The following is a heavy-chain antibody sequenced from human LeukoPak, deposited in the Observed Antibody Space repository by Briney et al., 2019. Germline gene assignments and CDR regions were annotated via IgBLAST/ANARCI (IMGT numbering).Heavy chain of an antibody. CDR3: ARNDYGLYYFDC. CDR1: GFMFRNYA. CDR2: ISYDGSKK. V-gene: IGHV3-30-3*01. Sequence: PGGSLRLSCAASGFMFRNYAMHWFRQAPGKGLEWVAVISYDGSKKYYADSVKGRFTISRDNSKNTLSLQVNSLRAEDTAVYYCARNDYGLYYFDCWGQGTLVTVSS. D-gene: IGHD4-17*01. J-gene: IGHJ4*02.